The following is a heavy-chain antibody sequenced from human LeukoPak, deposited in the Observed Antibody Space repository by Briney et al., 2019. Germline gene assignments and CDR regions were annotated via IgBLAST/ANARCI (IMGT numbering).Heavy chain of an antibody. Sequence: ASVTVSCKVSGYTLTELSMHWVRQAPGKGLEWMGGFDPEDGETIYAQRFQGRVTMTEDTSTDTAYMELSSLRSEDTAVYYCATAPLAATRLVDYWGQGTLVTVSS. CDR1: GYTLTELS. CDR3: ATAPLAATRLVDY. CDR2: FDPEDGET. V-gene: IGHV1-24*01. J-gene: IGHJ4*02. D-gene: IGHD1-26*01.